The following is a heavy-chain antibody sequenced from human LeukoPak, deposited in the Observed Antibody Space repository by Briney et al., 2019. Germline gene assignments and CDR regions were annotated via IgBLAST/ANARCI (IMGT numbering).Heavy chain of an antibody. J-gene: IGHJ4*02. CDR1: GYTFTIYG. Sequence: ASVKVSCKASGYTFTIYGISWLRQAPGQGLEWMGWISPYNGNTNYAQELQGRVTMTTDTSTSTAYMELRSLTSDDTAVYYCARNIVLMVYTNDYWGRGTLVTVSS. CDR2: ISPYNGNT. D-gene: IGHD2-8*01. CDR3: ARNIVLMVYTNDY. V-gene: IGHV1-18*01.